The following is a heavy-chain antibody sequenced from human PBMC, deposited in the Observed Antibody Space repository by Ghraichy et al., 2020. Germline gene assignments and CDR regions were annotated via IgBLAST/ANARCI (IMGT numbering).Heavy chain of an antibody. V-gene: IGHV3-30*04. J-gene: IGHJ4*02. CDR1: AFTFSRYA. CDR3: ARDRSSWSIMYFFDY. D-gene: IGHD6-13*01. Sequence: GGSLRLSCAASAFTFSRYAMHRVRQAPDRGLEWVAVTSYDGRTTYYAESVKGRFTISRDNSKNTLYLQMNSLRTEDTALYYCARDRSSWSIMYFFDYWGQGTLVTVSS. CDR2: TSYDGRTT.